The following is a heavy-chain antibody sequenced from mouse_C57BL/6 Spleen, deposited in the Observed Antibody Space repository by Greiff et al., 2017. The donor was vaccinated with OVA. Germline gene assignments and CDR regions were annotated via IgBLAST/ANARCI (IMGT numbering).Heavy chain of an antibody. V-gene: IGHV7-3*01. D-gene: IGHD2-4*01. CDR3: ARYSRYEYDGAMDY. J-gene: IGHJ4*01. CDR1: GFTFTDYY. Sequence: EVQLVESGGGLVQPGGSLSLSCAASGFTFTDYYMSWVRQPPGKALEWLGFIRNKANGHTTEDSASVKGRFTISRDNSQSILYLQMTALRAEDSATYYVARYSRYEYDGAMDYWGQGTSVTVSS. CDR2: IRNKANGHTT.